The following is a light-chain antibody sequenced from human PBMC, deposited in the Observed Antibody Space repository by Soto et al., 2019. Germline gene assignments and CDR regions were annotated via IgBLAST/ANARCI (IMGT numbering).Light chain of an antibody. CDR2: SNN. V-gene: IGLV1-44*01. CDR3: AVWDDSLNGYV. J-gene: IGLJ1*01. Sequence: QSVLTQPPSASGTPGQRVTMSCSGSSSNIGSNTVNWYQQLPGAAPKLLIQSNNQRPSGVSDRFSGSQSGTSASLAISGLQSEDEADYYCAVWDDSLNGYVFGTGTKLTVL. CDR1: SSNIGSNT.